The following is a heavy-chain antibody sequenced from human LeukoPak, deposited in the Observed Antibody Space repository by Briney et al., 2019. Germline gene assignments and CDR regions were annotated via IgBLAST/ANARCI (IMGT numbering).Heavy chain of an antibody. CDR3: ARDPSGYFDWLTREGFDY. CDR1: GFTFSSYE. J-gene: IGHJ4*02. CDR2: ISSSGSTI. D-gene: IGHD3-9*01. V-gene: IGHV3-48*03. Sequence: TGGSLRLSCAASGFTFSSYETNWVRQAPGKGLEWVSYISSSGSTIYYADSVKGRFTISRDNAKNSLYLQMNSLRAEDTAVFYCARDPSGYFDWLTREGFDYWGQGTLVTVSS.